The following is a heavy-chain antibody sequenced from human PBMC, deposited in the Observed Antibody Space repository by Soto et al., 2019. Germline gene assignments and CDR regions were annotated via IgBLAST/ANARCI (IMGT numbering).Heavy chain of an antibody. J-gene: IGHJ4*02. CDR2: ISSNGGST. V-gene: IGHV3-64*01. D-gene: IGHD5-12*01. CDR3: AREGYSCYDFYFDD. CDR1: GFTFSSYA. Sequence: EVQLVESGGGLVQPGGSLRLSCAASGFTFSSYAMHWVRQAPGKGLEYVSAISSNGGSTYYANSVKGRFTISRDNSKNTLYLQMGSLRAEDMAVYYCAREGYSCYDFYFDDWGQGTLVTVSS.